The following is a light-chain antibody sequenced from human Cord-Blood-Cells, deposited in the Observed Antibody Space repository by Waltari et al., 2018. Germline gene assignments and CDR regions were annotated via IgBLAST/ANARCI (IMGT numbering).Light chain of an antibody. CDR3: MPGIHLPVT. V-gene: IGKV2-29*02. CDR2: EVS. CDR1: RSLLHSDGKTY. Sequence: DIVMTQTPLSLSVTPGQPASISCKSSRSLLHSDGKTYLYWYLQKPGQSPQLLIDEVSHRFSGVPDRFSGSGSETEFKLKISRVEAGDVGVYYCMPGIHLPVTFGGGTKVKIK. J-gene: IGKJ4*01.